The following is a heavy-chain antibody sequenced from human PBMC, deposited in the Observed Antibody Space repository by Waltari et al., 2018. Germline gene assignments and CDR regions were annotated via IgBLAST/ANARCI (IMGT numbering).Heavy chain of an antibody. J-gene: IGHJ4*02. D-gene: IGHD3-10*01. Sequence: QVQLQESGPGLVKPSQTLSLTCTVSGGSISSGGYYWSWIRQHPGKGLEWIGYIYYSGSTSFHPSLKSRLTISLDTSNNQFSRRLTSVTAADTSVYYCARSPTYYGSGTYYLRPQYYFDYWGQGTLVTVSS. CDR2: IYYSGST. V-gene: IGHV4-31*03. CDR3: ARSPTYYGSGTYYLRPQYYFDY. CDR1: GGSISSGGYY.